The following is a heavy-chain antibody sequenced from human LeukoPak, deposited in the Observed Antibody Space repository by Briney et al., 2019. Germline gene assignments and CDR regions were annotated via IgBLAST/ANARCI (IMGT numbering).Heavy chain of an antibody. Sequence: GGSLRLSCAASGFTFSSYGTHWVRQAPGKGLEWVAFIRYDGSNKYYADSVKGRFTISRDNSKNTLYLQMNSLRAEDTAVYYCARDSLYSSSWYDVYWGQGTLVTVSS. J-gene: IGHJ4*02. CDR2: IRYDGSNK. D-gene: IGHD6-13*01. V-gene: IGHV3-30*02. CDR1: GFTFSSYG. CDR3: ARDSLYSSSWYDVY.